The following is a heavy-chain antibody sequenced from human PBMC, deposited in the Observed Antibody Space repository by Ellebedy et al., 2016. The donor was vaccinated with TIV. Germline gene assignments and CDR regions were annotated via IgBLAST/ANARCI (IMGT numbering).Heavy chain of an antibody. Sequence: GESLKISCAASGFTFSNAWMNWVRQAPGKGLEWVSAISASGGSTYYAESVKGRFTISRDNSKNTLYLQMNSLRAEDTAEYYCAKYHRPVAGFHDMDVWGQGTTVTASS. CDR2: ISASGGST. CDR1: GFTFSNAW. J-gene: IGHJ6*02. D-gene: IGHD6-19*01. CDR3: AKYHRPVAGFHDMDV. V-gene: IGHV3-23*01.